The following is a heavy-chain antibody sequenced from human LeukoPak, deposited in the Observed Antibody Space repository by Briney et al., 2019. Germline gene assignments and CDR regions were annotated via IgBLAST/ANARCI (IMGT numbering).Heavy chain of an antibody. CDR1: GGTFSSYA. Sequence: SVKVSCQASGGTFSSYAISWVRQAPGQGLEWMGGIIPIFGTANYAQKFQGRVTITADESTSTAYMELSSLRSEDTAVYYCARGGRYYDFWSGYYADYWGQGTLVTVSS. J-gene: IGHJ4*02. CDR3: ARGGRYYDFWSGYYADY. D-gene: IGHD3-3*01. CDR2: IIPIFGTA. V-gene: IGHV1-69*13.